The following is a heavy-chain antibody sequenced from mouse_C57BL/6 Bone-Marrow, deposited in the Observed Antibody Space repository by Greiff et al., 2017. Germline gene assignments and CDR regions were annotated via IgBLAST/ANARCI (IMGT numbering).Heavy chain of an antibody. J-gene: IGHJ4*01. V-gene: IGHV1-82*01. CDR1: GYAFSSSW. D-gene: IGHD1-1*01. Sequence: QVQLKESGPELVKPGASVKISCKASGYAFSSSWMNWVKQRPGKGLEWIGRIYPGDGDTNYNGKFKGKATLTADKSSSTAYMQLSSLTSEDSAVYCCARSEIIMIYGSSPYYAIDYWGKGTSVTVSS. CDR3: ARSEIIMIYGSSPYYAIDY. CDR2: IYPGDGDT.